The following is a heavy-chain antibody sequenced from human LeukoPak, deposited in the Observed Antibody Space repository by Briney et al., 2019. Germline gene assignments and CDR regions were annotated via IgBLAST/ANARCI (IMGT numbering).Heavy chain of an antibody. CDR2: TSFDGGHR. Sequence: AGSLRLSCAASGFTFSSYSFHWLRQAPGKGLDWVAVTSFDGGHRYYADSVKGRFTISRDRSTNTVSLQMNRLTTEDTAVYYCARGGMGFAAAGLDYWGHGTLVTVSS. CDR3: ARGGMGFAAAGLDY. D-gene: IGHD6-13*01. J-gene: IGHJ4*01. CDR1: GFTFSSYS. V-gene: IGHV3-30*04.